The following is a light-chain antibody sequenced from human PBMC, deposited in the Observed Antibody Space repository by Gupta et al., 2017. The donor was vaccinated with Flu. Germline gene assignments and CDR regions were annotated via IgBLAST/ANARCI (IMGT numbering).Light chain of an antibody. V-gene: IGLV1-51*02. CDR2: ENN. J-gene: IGLJ3*02. Sequence: VTITCSGSHSNVGYNFVSWYQQRQGTTPKLLIYENNKRPSGVPGRFSGSKSGTSATLALTGLQTGDEAIYYCGAWDSSLSAGVFGGGTRLTVL. CDR3: GAWDSSLSAGV. CDR1: HSNVGYNF.